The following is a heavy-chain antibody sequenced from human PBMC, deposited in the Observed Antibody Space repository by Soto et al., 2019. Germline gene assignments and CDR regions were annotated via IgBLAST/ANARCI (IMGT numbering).Heavy chain of an antibody. CDR2: INRRTDGGTT. V-gene: IGHV3-15*07. J-gene: IGHJ4*02. CDR1: GFTLSNVW. Sequence: EVQLVESGGDLVKPGGSLRLSCAAPGFTLSNVWMHWVRQAPGKGLEWVGRINRRTDGGTTDYAAPVKGRFTISRDDSENTLYLQMNSLKIEDTGMYYCRVWTRPSDYWGQGTLVTVSS. D-gene: IGHD1-1*01. CDR3: RVWTRPSDY.